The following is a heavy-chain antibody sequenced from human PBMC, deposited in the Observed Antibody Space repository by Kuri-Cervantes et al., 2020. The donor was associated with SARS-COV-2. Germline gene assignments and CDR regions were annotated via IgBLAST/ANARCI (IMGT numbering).Heavy chain of an antibody. CDR3: ARPGGFLDV. V-gene: IGHV4-39*07. J-gene: IGHJ6*04. Sequence: SETLSLTCTVSGASVSSSNYFWGWARQPPGKGLEWIGSIYYSGSTYYNPSLKSRVTISVDTSKNQFSLKLSSVTAADTAVYYCARPGGFLDVWGKGTTVTVSS. CDR1: GASVSSSNYF. D-gene: IGHD4-23*01. CDR2: IYYSGST.